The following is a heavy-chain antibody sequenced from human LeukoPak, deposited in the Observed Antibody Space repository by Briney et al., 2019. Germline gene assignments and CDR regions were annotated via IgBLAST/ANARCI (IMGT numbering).Heavy chain of an antibody. CDR2: IYPGDSDT. CDR1: GYSFTSYW. Sequence: GASLKISCQGSGYSFTSYWIGWVRQMPGKGLEWMGIIYPGDSDTRYSPSFQGQVTISADKSISTAYLQWSSLKASDTAMYYCATGGYCSGGSCYMDAFDYWGQGTLVTVSS. V-gene: IGHV5-51*01. J-gene: IGHJ4*02. D-gene: IGHD2-15*01. CDR3: ATGGYCSGGSCYMDAFDY.